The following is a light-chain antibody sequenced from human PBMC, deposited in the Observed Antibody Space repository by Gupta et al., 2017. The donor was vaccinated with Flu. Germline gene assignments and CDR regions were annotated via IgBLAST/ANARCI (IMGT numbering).Light chain of an antibody. J-gene: IGKJ1*01. V-gene: IGKV3-15*01. CDR3: QQCNEWLRGT. Sequence: EIVMTQSPATLSVSPGESATLSCRASQHINSNLAWYQKKPGQAPRLLIYHASTRATGVPARFSGSGSGTEFTLTISSLQPEDFALYYCQQCNEWLRGTFGQGTKVEMK. CDR2: HAS. CDR1: QHINSN.